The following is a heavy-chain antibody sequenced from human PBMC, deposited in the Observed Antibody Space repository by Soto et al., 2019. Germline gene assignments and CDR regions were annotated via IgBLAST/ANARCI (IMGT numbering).Heavy chain of an antibody. V-gene: IGHV4-39*01. CDR2: IYYSWST. J-gene: IGHJ4*02. CDR3: ARVIYDFWRGYLGRPPYYFDY. Sequence: SETLSLTCTVPGGSIISSSYYWGWIRPPPGKGLEWIGSIYYSWSTYYKPSLKSRVTISVDTSKNQFSLKLSSVTAADTAVYYCARVIYDFWRGYLGRPPYYFDYWGQGTLVTVSS. D-gene: IGHD3-3*01. CDR1: GGSIISSSYY.